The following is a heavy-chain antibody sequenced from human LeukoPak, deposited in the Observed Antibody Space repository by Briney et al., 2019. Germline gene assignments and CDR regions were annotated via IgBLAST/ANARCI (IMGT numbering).Heavy chain of an antibody. CDR1: GFTFSSYA. Sequence: GGSLRLSCAASGFTFSSYAMSWVRQAPGKGLEWVSGISGSGDNTYYADSVKGRFTISRDNSKNTLYVQVNSLGTEDTAEYYCAKGSYYDSSGSFYFDYWGQGTLVTVFS. CDR3: AKGSYYDSSGSFYFDY. CDR2: ISGSGDNT. D-gene: IGHD3-22*01. V-gene: IGHV3-23*01. J-gene: IGHJ4*02.